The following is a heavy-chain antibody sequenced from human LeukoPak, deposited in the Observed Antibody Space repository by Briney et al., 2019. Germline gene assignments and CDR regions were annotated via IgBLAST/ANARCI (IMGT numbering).Heavy chain of an antibody. Sequence: GGSLRLSCAASGFTFSHYAMTWVRQAPGKGLEWLSTIDPSGGGAYYADSVKGRFTISRGNSENTLYLQMNSLRAEDTAVYYCAKRLPYHMDVWGKGTTVTVSS. D-gene: IGHD2-21*02. J-gene: IGHJ6*03. CDR1: GFTFSHYA. CDR3: AKRLPYHMDV. CDR2: IDPSGGGA. V-gene: IGHV3-23*01.